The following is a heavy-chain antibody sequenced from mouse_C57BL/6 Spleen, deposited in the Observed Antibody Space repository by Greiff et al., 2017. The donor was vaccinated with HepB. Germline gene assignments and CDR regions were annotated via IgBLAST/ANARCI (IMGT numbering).Heavy chain of an antibody. V-gene: IGHV1-15*01. CDR1: GYTFTDYE. D-gene: IGHD2-1*01. Sequence: QVQLQQSGAELVRPGASVTLSCKASGYTFTDYEMHWVKQTPVHGLEWIGAIDPETGGTAYNQKFKGKAILTADKSSSTAYMEIRSLTSEDSAVYYCTRWDGNAMDYWGQGTSVTVSS. CDR2: IDPETGGT. J-gene: IGHJ4*01. CDR3: TRWDGNAMDY.